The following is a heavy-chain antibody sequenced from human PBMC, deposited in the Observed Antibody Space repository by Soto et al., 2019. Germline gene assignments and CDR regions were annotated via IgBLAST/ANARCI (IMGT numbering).Heavy chain of an antibody. V-gene: IGHV3-30*18. J-gene: IGHJ4*02. CDR2: VSHDGRNT. CDR1: GFTFSDYA. CDR3: AKGGRQWLVTSDFNY. Sequence: VQLVESGGGVVQPGRSLRLSCAASGFTFSDYAMHWVRQAPGKGLAWVAVVSHDGRNTHYADSVKGRFTISRDSSKNTVSLELTSLRAEDTAVYYCAKGGRQWLVTSDFNYWGQGALVTVSS. D-gene: IGHD6-19*01.